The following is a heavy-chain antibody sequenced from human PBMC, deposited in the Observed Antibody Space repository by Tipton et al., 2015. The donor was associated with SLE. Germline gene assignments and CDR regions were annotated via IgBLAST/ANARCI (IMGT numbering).Heavy chain of an antibody. CDR2: IHYSGIT. CDR3: ARGWRSGQRGFDS. Sequence: GLVKPSETLSLTCTVSGGSISSFYWSWIRQPPGKGLEWIGYIHYSGITNYNPSLKSRFTISVDTSKNQFSLDLSSVTAADTAVYYCARGWRSGQRGFDSWGQGTLVTVSS. CDR1: GGSISSFY. V-gene: IGHV4-59*01. D-gene: IGHD2-15*01. J-gene: IGHJ4*02.